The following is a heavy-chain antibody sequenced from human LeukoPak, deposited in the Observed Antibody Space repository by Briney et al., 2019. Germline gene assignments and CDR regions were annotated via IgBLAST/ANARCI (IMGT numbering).Heavy chain of an antibody. D-gene: IGHD3-3*01. CDR3: ARESYYDFWSGYSRPWFDP. Sequence: GGSLRPSCAASGFTFSSYWMSWVRQAPGKGLEWVANIKQDGSEKYYVDSVKGRFTISRDNAKNSLYLQMNSLRAEDTAVYYCARESYYDFWSGYSRPWFDPWGQGTLVTVSS. CDR2: IKQDGSEK. V-gene: IGHV3-7*03. CDR1: GFTFSSYW. J-gene: IGHJ5*02.